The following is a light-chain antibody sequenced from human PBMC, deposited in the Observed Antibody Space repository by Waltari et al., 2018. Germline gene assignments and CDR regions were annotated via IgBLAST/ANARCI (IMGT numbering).Light chain of an antibody. Sequence: QSALTQPASVSGYPGQSITIPCTGTSSDIGYYNSVSWYQQHPGKAPEIMIYDVSNRPSGVSNRFSGSKSGNTASLTISGLQAEDEADYYCSSYTASTTLIFGGGTKLTVL. CDR2: DVS. CDR3: SSYTASTTLI. CDR1: SSDIGYYNS. J-gene: IGLJ2*01. V-gene: IGLV2-14*01.